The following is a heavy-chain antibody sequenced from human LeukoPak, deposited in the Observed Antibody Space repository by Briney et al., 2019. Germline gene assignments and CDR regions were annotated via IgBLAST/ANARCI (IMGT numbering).Heavy chain of an antibody. CDR2: ISGSGGST. Sequence: GGSLRLSCAASGFTFSSYAMSWVRQAPGKGLEWVSAISGSGGSTYYADSVKGRFTISRDNSKNTLYLQMNSLRAEDTAVYYCAKTEYYDFWSGYNPHFDYWGQGTLVTVSS. D-gene: IGHD3-3*01. V-gene: IGHV3-23*01. J-gene: IGHJ4*02. CDR1: GFTFSSYA. CDR3: AKTEYYDFWSGYNPHFDY.